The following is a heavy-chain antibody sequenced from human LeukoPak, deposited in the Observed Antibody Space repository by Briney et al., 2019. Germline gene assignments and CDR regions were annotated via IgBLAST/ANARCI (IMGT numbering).Heavy chain of an antibody. D-gene: IGHD3-10*01. CDR3: ARGPPNYYGSGRIDY. J-gene: IGHJ4*02. Sequence: PGGSLRLSCAASGFTFEDFTMHWVRQAPGKALEWVSRINSDGSSTSYADSVKGRFTISRDNAKNTLYLQMNSLRAEDTAVYYCARGPPNYYGSGRIDYWGQGTLVTVSS. CDR2: INSDGSST. V-gene: IGHV3-74*01. CDR1: GFTFEDFT.